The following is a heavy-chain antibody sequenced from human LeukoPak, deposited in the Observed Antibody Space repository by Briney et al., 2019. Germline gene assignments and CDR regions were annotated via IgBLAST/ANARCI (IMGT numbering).Heavy chain of an antibody. CDR3: ARVDTGYGDYDY. CDR2: ISAYNGNT. J-gene: IGHJ4*02. CDR1: GYTFTSYG. V-gene: IGHV1-18*01. D-gene: IGHD4-17*01. Sequence: ASVKVSCKASGYTFTSYGISWVRQAPGQGLEWMGWISAYNGNTNYARKLQGRVTMTTDTSTSTAYMELRSLRSDDTAVYYCARVDTGYGDYDYWGQGTLVTVSS.